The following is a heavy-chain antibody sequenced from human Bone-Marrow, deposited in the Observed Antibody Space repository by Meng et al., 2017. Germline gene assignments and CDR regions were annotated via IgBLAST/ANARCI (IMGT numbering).Heavy chain of an antibody. CDR1: GGTFSSYT. CDR3: ARDNCSGGSCSNWFDP. CDR2: IIPILGIA. V-gene: IGHV1-69*04. Sequence: SVKVSCKASGGTFSSYTISWVRQAPGQGLEWMGRIIPILGIANYAQKFQGRVTITADKSTSTAYMELSSLRSEDTAVYYCARDNCSGGSCSNWFDPRGQGTLVTVSS. J-gene: IGHJ5*02. D-gene: IGHD2-15*01.